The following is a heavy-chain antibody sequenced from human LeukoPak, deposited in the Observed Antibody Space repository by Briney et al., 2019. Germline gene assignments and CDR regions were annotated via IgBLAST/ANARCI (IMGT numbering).Heavy chain of an antibody. D-gene: IGHD3-22*01. J-gene: IGHJ4*02. Sequence: SETLSLTCTVSGDSISSYYWSWIRQPPGKGLEWIGYISYSGSTNYNPSLKSRVTISVDMSKNQFSLKLSSVTAADTAVYYCARVPNYYDSSGYRRNIYFDYWGQGTLVTVSS. CDR1: GDSISSYY. V-gene: IGHV4-59*01. CDR2: ISYSGST. CDR3: ARVPNYYDSSGYRRNIYFDY.